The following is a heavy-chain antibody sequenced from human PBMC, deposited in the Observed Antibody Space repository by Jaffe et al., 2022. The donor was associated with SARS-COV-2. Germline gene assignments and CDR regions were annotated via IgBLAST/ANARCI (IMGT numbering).Heavy chain of an antibody. CDR3: ARQQFYCSGGSCYLGFDY. J-gene: IGHJ4*02. Sequence: QLQLQESGPGLVKPSETLSLTCTVSGGSISSSSYYWGWIRQPPGKGLEWIGSIYYSGSTYYNPSLKSRVTISVDTSKNQFSLKLSSVTAADTAVYYCARQQFYCSGGSCYLGFDYWGQGTLVTVSS. D-gene: IGHD2-15*01. V-gene: IGHV4-39*01. CDR2: IYYSGST. CDR1: GGSISSSSYY.